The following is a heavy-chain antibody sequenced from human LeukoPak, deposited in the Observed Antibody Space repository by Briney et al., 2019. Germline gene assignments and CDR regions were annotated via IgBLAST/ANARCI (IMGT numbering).Heavy chain of an antibody. D-gene: IGHD4-17*01. Sequence: SETLSLTCTVSGGSISSDTNYWGWIRQPPGKGLEWIGSIYYSGSTYYNPPLKSRVTISVDTSKNQFSLKLSSVTAADTAVYYCARRRDDGDYWFDPWGQGTLVTVSS. V-gene: IGHV4-39*01. CDR3: ARRRDDGDYWFDP. CDR2: IYYSGST. CDR1: GGSISSDTNY. J-gene: IGHJ5*02.